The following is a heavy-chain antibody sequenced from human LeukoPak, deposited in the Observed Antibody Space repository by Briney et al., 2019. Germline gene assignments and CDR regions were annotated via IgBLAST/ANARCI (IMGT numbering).Heavy chain of an antibody. V-gene: IGHV4-34*01. CDR2: INHSGST. J-gene: IGHJ4*02. CDR1: GGSFSGHY. D-gene: IGHD6-19*01. Sequence: SETLSLTCAVYGGSFSGHYWSWIRQPPGKGLEWIGEINHSGSTNYHPSLKSRVTISVDTSKNQFSLKLSSVTAADTAVYYCARWDDSAWGFGNWGPGTLVTVSS. CDR3: ARWDDSAWGFGN.